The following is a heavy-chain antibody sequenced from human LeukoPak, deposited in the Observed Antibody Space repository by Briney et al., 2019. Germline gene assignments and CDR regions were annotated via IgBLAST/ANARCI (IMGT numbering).Heavy chain of an antibody. J-gene: IGHJ4*02. CDR3: ARSPNYYDRSGFSRPFDH. CDR2: LKPNSGKT. V-gene: IGHV1-8*01. Sequence: ASVKVSCKVFGYSLTSYDINWVRQAPGQGLEWMGWLKPNSGKTGYAQKFQGRVTMTRDTSKDTVYMELNSLTSEDTAVYYCARSPNYYDRSGFSRPFDHWGQGTLVTVSS. D-gene: IGHD3-22*01. CDR1: GYSLTSYD.